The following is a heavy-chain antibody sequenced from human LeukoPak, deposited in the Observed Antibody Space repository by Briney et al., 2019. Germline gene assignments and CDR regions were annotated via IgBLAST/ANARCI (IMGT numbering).Heavy chain of an antibody. J-gene: IGHJ4*02. CDR3: ATSPYITMIVVGPFDY. CDR2: IIPIFGTA. Sequence: SVKVSCKASGGTFNSYAISWVRQAPGQGLEWMGRIIPIFGTANYAQKFQGRVTITTDESTSTAYMELSSLRSEDTAVYYCATSPYITMIVVGPFDYWGQGTLVTVSS. V-gene: IGHV1-69*05. D-gene: IGHD3-22*01. CDR1: GGTFNSYA.